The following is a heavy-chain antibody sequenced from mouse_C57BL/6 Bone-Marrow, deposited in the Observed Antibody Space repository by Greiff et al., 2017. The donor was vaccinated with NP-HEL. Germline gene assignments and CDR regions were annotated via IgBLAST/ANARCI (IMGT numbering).Heavy chain of an antibody. J-gene: IGHJ4*01. CDR2: IYPRDGST. CDR3: ARDITTVVGYAMDY. Sequence: QVQLQQSGPELVKPGASVKLSCKASGYTFTSYDINWVKQRPGQGLEWIGWIYPRDGSTKYNEKFKGKATLTVDTSSSTAYMELHSLTSEDSAVYFCARDITTVVGYAMDYWGQGTSVTVSS. D-gene: IGHD1-1*01. V-gene: IGHV1-85*01. CDR1: GYTFTSYD.